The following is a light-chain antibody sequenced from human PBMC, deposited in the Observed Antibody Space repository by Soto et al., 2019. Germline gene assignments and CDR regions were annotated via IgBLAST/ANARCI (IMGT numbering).Light chain of an antibody. CDR2: VAS. Sequence: DIVMNQSPSSLSSSVGDRATLSCRASQSVSSNYLAWHQQQPGQAPRLLFYVASSRGTGISDWFSGSGSGTDFLPTSSLQAPDVAAEFCLQQNNNPRTFGQGTKVAIK. CDR3: QQNNNPRT. V-gene: IGKV3-20*01. J-gene: IGKJ1*01. CDR1: QSVSSNY.